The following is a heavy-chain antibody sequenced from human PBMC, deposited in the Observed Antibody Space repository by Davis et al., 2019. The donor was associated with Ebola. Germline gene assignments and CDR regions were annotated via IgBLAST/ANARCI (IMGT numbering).Heavy chain of an antibody. CDR3: AKGMRHCTGNTCHYYVMDV. D-gene: IGHD2-8*02. CDR2: ISWDSGRL. V-gene: IGHV3-9*01. Sequence: SLKISCAGSGFTFSDFAMHWVRQAPGKGLEWVSYISWDSGRLDYADSVKGRFTVSRDNGKNSLFLQMNSLRLEDTALYYCAKGMRHCTGNTCHYYVMDVWGQGTTVTVSS. CDR1: GFTFSDFA. J-gene: IGHJ6*02.